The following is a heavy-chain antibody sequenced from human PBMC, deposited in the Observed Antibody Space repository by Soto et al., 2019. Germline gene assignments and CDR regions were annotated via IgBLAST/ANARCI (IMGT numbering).Heavy chain of an antibody. CDR1: GFTFSSYA. CDR3: SKDMVRVVSPAILDY. CDR2: ISGSGGST. J-gene: IGHJ4*02. V-gene: IGHV3-23*01. Sequence: EVQLLESGGGLVQPGGSLRLSCAASGFTFSSYAMSWVRQAPGKGLEWVSAISGSGGSTYYADSVKGRFTISGDNSNNTLVRQMNSLRAEDTALYYYSKDMVRVVSPAILDYWGQGTLSTGSS. D-gene: IGHD3-10*01.